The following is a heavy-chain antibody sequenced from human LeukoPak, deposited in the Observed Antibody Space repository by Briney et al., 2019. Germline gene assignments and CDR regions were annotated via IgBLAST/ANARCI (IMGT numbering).Heavy chain of an antibody. Sequence: SETLSLTCTVSGGSISSYYWSWIRQPPGKGLEWIGYIYYSGSTNYNPSLKTGVTISVDTSKNQFSLKLSSVTAADTAVYYCARDSSGWASGRNLRMSAYYYYMDVWGKGTTVTVSS. CDR3: ARDSSGWASGRNLRMSAYYYYMDV. CDR1: GGSISSYY. CDR2: IYYSGST. J-gene: IGHJ6*03. D-gene: IGHD6-19*01. V-gene: IGHV4-59*01.